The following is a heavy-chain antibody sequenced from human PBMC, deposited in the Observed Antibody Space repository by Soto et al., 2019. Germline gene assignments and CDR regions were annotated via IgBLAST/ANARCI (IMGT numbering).Heavy chain of an antibody. D-gene: IGHD3-22*01. CDR2: ISYDGSNK. J-gene: IGHJ4*02. CDR1: GFTFSSYA. Sequence: PGWSLRLSCAASGFTFSSYAMHWVRQAPGKGLEWVAVISYDGSNKYYADSVKGRFTISRDNSKNTLYLQMNSLRAEDTAVYYCARDFKTYYYDSSGYLDYWGQGTLVTVSS. V-gene: IGHV3-30-3*01. CDR3: ARDFKTYYYDSSGYLDY.